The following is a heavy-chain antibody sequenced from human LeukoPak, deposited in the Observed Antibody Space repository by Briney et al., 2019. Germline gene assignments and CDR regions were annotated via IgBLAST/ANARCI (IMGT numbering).Heavy chain of an antibody. J-gene: IGHJ4*02. V-gene: IGHV3-30*18. D-gene: IGHD4-17*01. CDR2: ISYDGSNK. CDR3: AKVGSMVTSAPDDY. Sequence: GRSLRLSCTASGFTFSSYGIHWVRQAPGQGLEWVAVISYDGSNKYYADSVKGRFTISRDNSKNTLYLQMNSLRAEDTAVYYCAKVGSMVTSAPDDYWGQGTLVTVSS. CDR1: GFTFSSYG.